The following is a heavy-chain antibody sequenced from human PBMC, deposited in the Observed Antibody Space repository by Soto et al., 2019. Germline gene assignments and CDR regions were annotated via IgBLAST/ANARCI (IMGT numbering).Heavy chain of an antibody. CDR2: ISSSSSYI. CDR3: ARRRSNDY. J-gene: IGHJ4*02. Sequence: EVQLVESGGGLVKPGGSLRLSCAASGFTFSSYSMNWVRQAPGKGLEWVSSISSSSSYIYYAGSVKGRFTISRGNAKKSLYLPMNSLRAEDTAVYYCARRRSNDYWGQGSLVAVSS. V-gene: IGHV3-21*01. CDR1: GFTFSSYS.